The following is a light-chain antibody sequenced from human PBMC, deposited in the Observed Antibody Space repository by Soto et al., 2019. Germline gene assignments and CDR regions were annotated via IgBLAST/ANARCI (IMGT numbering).Light chain of an antibody. Sequence: QSALTQPRSVSGSPGQSVTISCTGTSSDVGAHNYVSWYQQHPGKAPKLMIYDVNKRPSGVPDRFSGSKSGNTASLTISGLQADDEADYYCGSYGVISVFGTGTKLT. CDR3: GSYGVISV. CDR1: SSDVGAHNY. CDR2: DVN. V-gene: IGLV2-11*01. J-gene: IGLJ1*01.